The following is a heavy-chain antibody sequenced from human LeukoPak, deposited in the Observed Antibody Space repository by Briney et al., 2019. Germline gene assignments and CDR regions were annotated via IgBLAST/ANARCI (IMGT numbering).Heavy chain of an antibody. CDR2: INPSGGST. V-gene: IGHV1-46*01. CDR3: ARMDDSSGYYDPFDY. J-gene: IGHJ4*02. CDR1: GYTFTSYY. Sequence: ASVKVSCKASGYTFTSYYMHWVRQAPGQGLEWMGIINPSGGSTSYAQKFQGRVTMTRDMSTSTVYMELSSLRSEDTAVYYCARMDDSSGYYDPFDYWGQGTLVTVSS. D-gene: IGHD3-22*01.